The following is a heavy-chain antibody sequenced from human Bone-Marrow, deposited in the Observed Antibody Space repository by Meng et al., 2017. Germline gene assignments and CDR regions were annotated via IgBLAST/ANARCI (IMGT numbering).Heavy chain of an antibody. Sequence: GESLKISCAASGFTFSSYSMNWVRQAPGKGLEWVSSISSSSSYIYYADSVKGRFTISRDNAKNSLYLQMNSLRAEDTAMYYCARDDPDYGSGDDAFDIWGQGKMVNVAS. CDR2: ISSSSSYI. CDR3: ARDDPDYGSGDDAFDI. D-gene: IGHD3-10*01. CDR1: GFTFSSYS. V-gene: IGHV3-21*01. J-gene: IGHJ3*02.